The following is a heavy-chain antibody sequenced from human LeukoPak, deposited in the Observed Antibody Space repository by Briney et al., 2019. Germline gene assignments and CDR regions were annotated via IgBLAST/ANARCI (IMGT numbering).Heavy chain of an antibody. CDR2: MNPNSGNT. D-gene: IGHD2-2*01. J-gene: IGHJ5*02. CDR1: GYTFTSYD. Sequence: GASVKVSCKASGYTFTSYDINWVRQATGQGLEWMGWMNPNSGNTGYAQKFQGRVTMTRNTSISTAYMELSSLRSEDTAMYYCARIVSYCSSTSCYEDWFDPWGQGTLVTVSS. V-gene: IGHV1-8*01. CDR3: ARIVSYCSSTSCYEDWFDP.